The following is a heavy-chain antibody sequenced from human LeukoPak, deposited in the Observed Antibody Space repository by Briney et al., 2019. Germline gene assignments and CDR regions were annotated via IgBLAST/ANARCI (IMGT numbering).Heavy chain of an antibody. D-gene: IGHD6-19*01. V-gene: IGHV3-74*01. CDR3: ARAASNIVVAGDWYFDL. CDR2: INSDGSST. Sequence: GGSLRLSCAASGFTFSSYRMHWVRQAPGKGLVWVSRINSDGSSTSYVDSVKGRFTISTDNAKNTLYLQMNSLRAEDTAVYYCARAASNIVVAGDWYFDLWGRGTLVTVSS. J-gene: IGHJ2*01. CDR1: GFTFSSYR.